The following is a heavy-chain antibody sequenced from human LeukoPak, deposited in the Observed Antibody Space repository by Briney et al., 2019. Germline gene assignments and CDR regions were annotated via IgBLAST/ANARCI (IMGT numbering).Heavy chain of an antibody. CDR3: ARSLRVRGVPDYMDV. J-gene: IGHJ6*03. Sequence: GGSLRLSCAASGFTFSSYAMSWVRQAPGKGLEWVSAISGGGGSTYYADSVKGRFTISRDNSKNTLYLQMNSLRADDTAVYYCARSLRVRGVPDYMDVWGKGTTVTISS. CDR2: ISGGGGST. CDR1: GFTFSSYA. D-gene: IGHD3-10*01. V-gene: IGHV3-23*01.